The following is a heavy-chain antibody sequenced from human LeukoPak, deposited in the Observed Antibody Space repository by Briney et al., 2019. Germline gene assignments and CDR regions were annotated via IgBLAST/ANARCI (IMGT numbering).Heavy chain of an antibody. CDR3: ARGVTGNIDMDV. J-gene: IGHJ6*02. CDR2: ISSSSSYI. CDR1: GFTFSSYS. Sequence: PGGSLRLSCAASGFTFSSYSMNWVRQAPGKGLEWVSSISSSSSYIYYADSVKGRFTISRDNAKNSLYLQMNSLRAEDTAVYYCARGVTGNIDMDVWGQGTTVTVSS. D-gene: IGHD1-20*01. V-gene: IGHV3-21*01.